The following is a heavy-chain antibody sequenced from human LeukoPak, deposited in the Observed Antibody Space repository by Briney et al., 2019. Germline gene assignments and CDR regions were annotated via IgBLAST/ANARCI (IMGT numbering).Heavy chain of an antibody. Sequence: GASVKVSCKVSGYTLTELSMHWVRQAPGKGLEWMGGFDPEDGETIYAQKFQGRVTMTEDTSTDTAYMELSSLRSEDTAVYYCATALPKRMIVVVIFDYWGQGTLVTVSS. J-gene: IGHJ4*02. D-gene: IGHD3-22*01. V-gene: IGHV1-24*01. CDR3: ATALPKRMIVVVIFDY. CDR2: FDPEDGET. CDR1: GYTLTELS.